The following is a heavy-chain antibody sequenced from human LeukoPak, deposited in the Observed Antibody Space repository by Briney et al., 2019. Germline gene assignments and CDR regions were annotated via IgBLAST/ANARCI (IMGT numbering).Heavy chain of an antibody. CDR1: GGSFSTYY. Sequence: SETLSLTCAVYGGSFSTYYWSWIRQPPGKGLEWIGEINHSGSANYNPSLKSRVTISGDTSKNQFSLNLTSVTAADTAMYYCAREANIATAIVWFDPWGQGTLVTVSS. D-gene: IGHD6-13*01. CDR2: INHSGSA. CDR3: AREANIATAIVWFDP. V-gene: IGHV4-34*01. J-gene: IGHJ5*02.